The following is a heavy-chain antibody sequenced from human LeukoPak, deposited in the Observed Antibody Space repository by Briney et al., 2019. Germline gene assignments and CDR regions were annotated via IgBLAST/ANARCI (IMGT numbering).Heavy chain of an antibody. CDR3: ARDVHYDESYYFDY. CDR1: GFTFSSYS. J-gene: IGHJ4*02. CDR2: IWYDGSNK. Sequence: PGGSLRLSCAASGFTFSSYSMNWVRQAPGKGLEWVAVIWYDGSNKYYADSVKGRFTISRDNSKNTLYLQMNSLRAEDTAVYYCARDVHYDESYYFDYWGQGTLDTVSS. V-gene: IGHV3-33*08. D-gene: IGHD3-3*01.